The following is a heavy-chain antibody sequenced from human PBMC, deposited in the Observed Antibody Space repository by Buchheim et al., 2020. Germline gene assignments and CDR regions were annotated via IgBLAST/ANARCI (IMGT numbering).Heavy chain of an antibody. Sequence: QVQLVQSGAEVKKPGASVKVSCKASGYTFTSYAMHWLRQAPGQRLEWMGWINAGNGNTKYSQKFQGRATITRDTSASTAYMELSSLRSEDTAVYYCARDEEPRYSSSSLLFPWGQGTL. D-gene: IGHD6-6*01. J-gene: IGHJ5*02. CDR3: ARDEEPRYSSSSLLFP. CDR1: GYTFTSYA. V-gene: IGHV1-3*01. CDR2: INAGNGNT.